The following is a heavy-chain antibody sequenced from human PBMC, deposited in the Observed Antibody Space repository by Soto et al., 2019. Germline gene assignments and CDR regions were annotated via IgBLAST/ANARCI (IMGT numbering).Heavy chain of an antibody. D-gene: IGHD1-26*01. CDR1: GYTFTSYG. Sequence: QVQLVQSGAEVKKPGASVKVSCKASGYTFTSYGISWVRQAPGQGLEWMGWISAYIGNTNYPQKLQGRVTMTPNTATSPAYMELMSLTSDEPPVNFFERWGGSSLGWFDPWGQGTLVTVSS. V-gene: IGHV1-18*01. CDR2: ISAYIGNT. CDR3: ERWGGSSLGWFDP. J-gene: IGHJ5*02.